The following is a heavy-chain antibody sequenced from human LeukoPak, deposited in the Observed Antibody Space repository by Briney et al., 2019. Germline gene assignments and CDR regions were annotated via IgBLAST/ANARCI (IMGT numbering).Heavy chain of an antibody. CDR1: GFTFTDYA. V-gene: IGHV3-23*01. CDR3: AWHLATSGSYPLDY. D-gene: IGHD2-15*01. CDR2: ISGIGNAI. J-gene: IGHJ4*02. Sequence: GGSLRLSCAASGFTFTDYAMSWVRQAPGTGLEWVSAISGIGNAIFYASSVKGRFTISRDSSKNTLSLQMSSLRAEDTAVYYCAWHLATSGSYPLDYWGQGTLVTVSS.